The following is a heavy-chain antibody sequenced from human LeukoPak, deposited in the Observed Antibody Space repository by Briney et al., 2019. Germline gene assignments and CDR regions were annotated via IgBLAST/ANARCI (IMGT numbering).Heavy chain of an antibody. J-gene: IGHJ3*02. D-gene: IGHD4-17*01. CDR1: GFSLSNARMG. V-gene: IGHV2-26*04. CDR2: IFSNDEK. Sequence: ESGPTLVNPTETLTLTCTVSGFSLSNARMGVSWIRQPPGKALEWLAHIFSNDEKSYSTSLKSRLTISKDTSKSQVVLTMTNMDPVDTATYYCAWTPDYGDYAGSGRAFDIWGQGTMVTVSS. CDR3: AWTPDYGDYAGSGRAFDI.